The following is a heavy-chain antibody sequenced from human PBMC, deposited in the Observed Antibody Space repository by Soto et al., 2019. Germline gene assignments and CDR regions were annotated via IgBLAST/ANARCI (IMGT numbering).Heavy chain of an antibody. CDR2: ISGRATST. CDR1: RFPFSTFC. CDR3: AKGPTLVFPQLGN. D-gene: IGHD2-2*01. V-gene: IGHV3-23*01. J-gene: IGHJ4*02. Sequence: AGGSLRISYAASRFPFSTFCMSWVRRTPGKRVEWVSAISGRATSTYYADIVKRRFTISRDNSKNTLSLQITGLRVEHTALNYCAKGPTLVFPQLGNWRLGTLVTVSS.